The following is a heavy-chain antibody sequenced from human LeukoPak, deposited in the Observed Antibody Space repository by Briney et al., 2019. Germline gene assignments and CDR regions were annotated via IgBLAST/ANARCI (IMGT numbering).Heavy chain of an antibody. CDR1: GYTFTSYY. Sequence: EASVKVSCKASGYTFTSYYMHWVRQAPGQGLEWMGIINPSGGSTSYAQKFQGRVTMTRDTSTSTVYMELSSLRSEDTAVYYCARDYNSVLYCSGTSCYRSAEKINYYYYYYMDVWGKGTTVTVSS. J-gene: IGHJ6*03. CDR2: INPSGGST. CDR3: ARDYNSVLYCSGTSCYRSAEKINYYYYYYMDV. V-gene: IGHV1-46*01. D-gene: IGHD2-2*02.